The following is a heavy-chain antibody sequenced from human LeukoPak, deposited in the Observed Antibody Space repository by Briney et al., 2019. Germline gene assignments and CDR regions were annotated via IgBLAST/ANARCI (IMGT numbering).Heavy chain of an antibody. J-gene: IGHJ5*02. V-gene: IGHV3-48*01. D-gene: IGHD3-10*01. CDR1: GFTFSNAW. Sequence: PGGSLKLSCTASGFTFSNAWMTWVRQAPGKGLEWVSYISSSSSTIYYADSVKGRFTISRDNAKNSLYLQMNSLRAEDTAVYYCARGYYGSGSSWGQGTLVTVSS. CDR3: ARGYYGSGSS. CDR2: ISSSSSTI.